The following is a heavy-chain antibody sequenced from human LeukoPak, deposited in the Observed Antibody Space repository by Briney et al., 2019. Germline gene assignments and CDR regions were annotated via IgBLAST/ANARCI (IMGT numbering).Heavy chain of an antibody. V-gene: IGHV3-30*18. CDR2: ISYDGSNK. D-gene: IGHD6-13*01. CDR1: GFTFSSYG. J-gene: IGHJ3*02. CDR3: AKDMYSRYAFDI. Sequence: GGSLRLSCAASGFTFSSYGMPWVRQAPGKGLEWVAVISYDGSNKYYADSVKGRFTISRDNSKNTLYLQMNSLRAEDTAVYYCAKDMYSRYAFDIWGQGTMVTVSS.